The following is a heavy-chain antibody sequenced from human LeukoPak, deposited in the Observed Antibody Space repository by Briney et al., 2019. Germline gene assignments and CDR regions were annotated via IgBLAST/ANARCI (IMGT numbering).Heavy chain of an antibody. CDR1: GFTFNSYA. CDR2: ISGSGGDT. D-gene: IGHD3-22*01. V-gene: IGHV3-23*01. J-gene: IGHJ4*02. CDR3: AEGGCTSGYCGFDY. Sequence: GGSLRLSCAASGFTFNSYAVSWGRQAPGKGLEWVSHISGSGGDTYYADSVKGRFTISRDNSKNTLYLQMNSLRAEDTAVYYCAEGGCTSGYCGFDYWGQGTLVTVSS.